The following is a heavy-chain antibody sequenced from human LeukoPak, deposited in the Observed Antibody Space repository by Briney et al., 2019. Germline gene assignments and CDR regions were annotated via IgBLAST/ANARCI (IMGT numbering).Heavy chain of an antibody. CDR2: IYYSGST. J-gene: IGHJ5*02. CDR1: GGSISSYY. CDR3: ARARSITIFGVVHNWFDP. V-gene: IGHV4-59*01. D-gene: IGHD3-3*01. Sequence: PSETLSLTCTVSGGSISSYYWSWIRQPPGKGLEWIGYIYYSGSTNYNPSLKSRVTISVDTSKNQFPLKLSSVTAADTAVYYCARARSITIFGVVHNWFDPWGQGTLVTVSS.